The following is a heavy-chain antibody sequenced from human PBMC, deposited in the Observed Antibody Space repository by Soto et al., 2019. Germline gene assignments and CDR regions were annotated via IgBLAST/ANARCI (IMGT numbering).Heavy chain of an antibody. J-gene: IGHJ3*02. CDR3: ANPGIAVALGAFDI. CDR1: GYTLTELS. Sequence: ASVKVSCKVSGYTLTELSMHWVRQAPGKGLEWMGGFDPEDGETIYAQKFQGRVTMTEDTSTDTAYMELSSLRSEDTAVYYCANPGIAVALGAFDIWGQGTMVTVAS. CDR2: FDPEDGET. V-gene: IGHV1-24*01. D-gene: IGHD6-19*01.